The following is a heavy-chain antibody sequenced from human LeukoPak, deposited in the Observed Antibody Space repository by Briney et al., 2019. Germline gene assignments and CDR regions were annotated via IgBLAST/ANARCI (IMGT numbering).Heavy chain of an antibody. Sequence: SETLSLTCTVSGGSISSSSYYWGWIRQPPGKGLEWIGSIYYSGSTYYNPSLKSRVTISVDTSKNQFSLKLSSVTAADTAVYYCARVAGYYDILTGYYDPNWFDPWGQGTLVTVSS. J-gene: IGHJ5*02. CDR1: GGSISSSSYY. CDR3: ARVAGYYDILTGYYDPNWFDP. CDR2: IYYSGST. V-gene: IGHV4-39*01. D-gene: IGHD3-9*01.